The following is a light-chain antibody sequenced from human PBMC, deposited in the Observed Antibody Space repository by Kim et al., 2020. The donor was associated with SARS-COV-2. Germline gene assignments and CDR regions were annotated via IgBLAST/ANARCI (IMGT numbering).Light chain of an antibody. Sequence: PGERVSLSGRASQSISSNNLAWYQQKPGQAPRLLIYGVSSRATGIPNRFSGSGSATDFTLTISRLGPEDFAVYYCQHYGYSPITFGQGTRLGIK. CDR1: QSISSNN. CDR3: QHYGYSPIT. J-gene: IGKJ5*01. CDR2: GVS. V-gene: IGKV3-20*01.